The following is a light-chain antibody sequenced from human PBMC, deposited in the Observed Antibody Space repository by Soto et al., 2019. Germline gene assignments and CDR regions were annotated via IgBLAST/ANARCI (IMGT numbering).Light chain of an antibody. V-gene: IGKV3-20*01. J-gene: IGKJ2*01. CDR3: QQYSSSPPT. CDR1: QSVRSSH. Sequence: EVVLTQSPGTLSLSPGERATLSCRASQSVRSSHLTWYQQKPGQAPRLLIYGASSRATGIPDRFSSSGSGTDFTLTISRLDPEDFAVYYCQQYSSSPPTFGRGTKLEIK. CDR2: GAS.